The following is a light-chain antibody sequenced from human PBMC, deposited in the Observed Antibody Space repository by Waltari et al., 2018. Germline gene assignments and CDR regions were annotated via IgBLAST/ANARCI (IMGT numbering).Light chain of an antibody. CDR2: GAS. J-gene: IGKJ4*01. V-gene: IGKV3-15*01. CDR3: QQYNNWPLT. Sequence: EIVMTQSPATLSVSSGERATLSCRASQSVSSNLALYQQKPGQAPRPLIYGASTRATGIPARFSGSGSGTEFTLTISSMQSEDFAVYYCQQYNNWPLTFGGGTKVEIK. CDR1: QSVSSN.